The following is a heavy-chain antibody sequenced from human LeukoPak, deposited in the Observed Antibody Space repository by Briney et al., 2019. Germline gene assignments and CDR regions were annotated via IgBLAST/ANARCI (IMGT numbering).Heavy chain of an antibody. Sequence: GGSLRLSCAASGFTFSSYAMSWVRQAPGKGLEWVSAISGSGGSTYYADSVKGRFTISRDNSKNTLYLQMNSLRAEDTAVYYCAKVPAYYYDSSGLYWGQGTLVTVSS. CDR1: GFTFSSYA. CDR2: ISGSGGST. CDR3: AKVPAYYYDSSGLY. J-gene: IGHJ4*02. V-gene: IGHV3-23*01. D-gene: IGHD3-22*01.